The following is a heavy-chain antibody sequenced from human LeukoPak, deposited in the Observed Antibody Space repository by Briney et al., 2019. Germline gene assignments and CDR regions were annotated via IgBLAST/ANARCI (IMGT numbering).Heavy chain of an antibody. V-gene: IGHV5-51*01. Sequence: GESLKISCKASGYILTNYWIGWVRQMPGKGLEWMGIIYPGDSDTRYSPSFQGQVTISADKSISTAYLQWGSLKASDTAMYYCAREGRSSSPMDYWGQGTLVTVSS. CDR1: GYILTNYW. D-gene: IGHD6-6*01. J-gene: IGHJ4*02. CDR3: AREGRSSSPMDY. CDR2: IYPGDSDT.